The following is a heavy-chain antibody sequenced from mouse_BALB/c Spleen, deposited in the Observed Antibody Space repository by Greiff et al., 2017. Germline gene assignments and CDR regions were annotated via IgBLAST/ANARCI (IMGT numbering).Heavy chain of an antibody. CDR2: IWSGGST. CDR3: ARRYGNYLLYAMDY. CDR1: GFSLTSYG. D-gene: IGHD2-10*02. Sequence: VQVVESGPGLVQPSQSLSITCTVSGFSLTSYGVHWVRQSPGKGLEWLGVIWSGGSTDYNAAFISRLSISKDNSKSQVFFKMNSLQADDTAIYYCARRYGNYLLYAMDYWGQGTSVTVSS. J-gene: IGHJ4*01. V-gene: IGHV2-4-1*01.